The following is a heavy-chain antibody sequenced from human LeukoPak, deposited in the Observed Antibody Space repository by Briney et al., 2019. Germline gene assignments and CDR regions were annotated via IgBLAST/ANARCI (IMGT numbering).Heavy chain of an antibody. V-gene: IGHV3-23*01. D-gene: IGHD6-13*01. CDR1: GFPFTTYA. CDR2: ISNSGDST. CDR3: ARDGARGAAAGTRGDY. J-gene: IGHJ4*02. Sequence: GGSLRLSCAASGFPFTTYAMSWVRQAPGRGLEWVSVISNSGDSTYYADSVKGRFTISRDNSKSTLFLQMSSLRAKDTAIYYCARDGARGAAAGTRGDYWGQGALATVSS.